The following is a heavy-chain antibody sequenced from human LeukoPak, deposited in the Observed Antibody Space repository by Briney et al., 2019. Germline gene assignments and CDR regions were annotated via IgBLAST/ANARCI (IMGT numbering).Heavy chain of an antibody. CDR2: ISSSSSYT. J-gene: IGHJ5*02. CDR1: GFTFSDYY. V-gene: IGHV3-11*06. Sequence: GGSLRLSCTAFGFTFSDYYMSWIRQAPGKGLEWVSYISSSSSYTKYADSVKGRFTISRDNAKNSLYLQMNSLRAEDTAVYYCAKQYRSTAGTGLDTWGQGALVTVSS. CDR3: AKQYRSTAGTGLDT. D-gene: IGHD6-13*01.